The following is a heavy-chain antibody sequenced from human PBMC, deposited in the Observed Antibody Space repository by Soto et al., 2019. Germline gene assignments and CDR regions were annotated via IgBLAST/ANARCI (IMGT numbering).Heavy chain of an antibody. CDR3: AKDGGRQQLVPSYWYFDL. CDR1: GFTFDDYA. D-gene: IGHD6-13*01. CDR2: ISWNSGSI. V-gene: IGHV3-9*01. J-gene: IGHJ2*01. Sequence: EVQLVESGGGLVQPGRSLRLSCAASGFTFDDYAMHWVRQAPGKGLEWVSGISWNSGSIGYADSVKGRFTISRDNAKNSLYLQMNSLRAEDTALYYCAKDGGRQQLVPSYWYFDLWGRGTLVTVSS.